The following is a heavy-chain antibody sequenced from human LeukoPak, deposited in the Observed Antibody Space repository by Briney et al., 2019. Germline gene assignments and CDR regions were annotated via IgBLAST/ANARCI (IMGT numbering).Heavy chain of an antibody. CDR1: GYTFTVYY. CDR3: ARGYCSSTSCLASFFDY. D-gene: IGHD2-2*01. J-gene: IGHJ4*02. CDR2: IDPNSGGT. Sequence: AAVKVSCKASGYTFTVYYMHWVRQAPGQGLEWMGWIDPNSGGTNYAQKFQGWVTMTRDTSISTAYMELSRLRSDDTAVYYCARGYCSSTSCLASFFDYWGQGTLVTVSS. V-gene: IGHV1-2*04.